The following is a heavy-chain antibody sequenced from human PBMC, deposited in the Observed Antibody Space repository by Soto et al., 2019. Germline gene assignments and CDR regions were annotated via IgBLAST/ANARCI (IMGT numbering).Heavy chain of an antibody. D-gene: IGHD6-6*01. V-gene: IGHV1-2*02. CDR3: ARSLSTIAARPDS. CDR1: GYTFTDYF. J-gene: IGHJ4*02. CDR2: INPNAGGT. Sequence: KVSCKASGYTFTDYFVHWVRQAPGQGLEWMGWINPNAGGTNYAQNFQGRVTLTRDTSISTAYMELRSLRSDDTAMYYCARSLSTIAARPDSWGQGTLVTVSS.